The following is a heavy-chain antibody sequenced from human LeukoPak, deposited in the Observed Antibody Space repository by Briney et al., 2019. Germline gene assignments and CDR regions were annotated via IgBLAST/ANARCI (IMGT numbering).Heavy chain of an antibody. V-gene: IGHV1-18*01. Sequence: ASEKVSYKASGYIYSSYGISWVRQAPGQGLEWMGWISGNNGNKNYAQKVQGRVTMTTDTSTSTAYMELRSLSSDDTAVYYCARGRAAGTFWLDYWGQGTVVRLSS. J-gene: IGHJ4*02. CDR2: ISGNNGNK. CDR1: GYIYSSYG. CDR3: ARGRAAGTFWLDY. D-gene: IGHD6-13*01.